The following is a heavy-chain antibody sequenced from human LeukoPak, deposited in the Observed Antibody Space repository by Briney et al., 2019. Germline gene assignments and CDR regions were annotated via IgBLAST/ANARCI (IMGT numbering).Heavy chain of an antibody. Sequence: PGGSLRLYCAASRFTFSSYAMSWVRQAPGKGLEWVSAISGSGGSTFYADSAKGRFTISRDNSKNTLYLQMNSLRAEDTAIYYCAKDKAFWSGFGVFDIWGQGTMVTVSS. CDR3: AKDKAFWSGFGVFDI. CDR2: ISGSGGST. D-gene: IGHD3-3*01. J-gene: IGHJ3*02. V-gene: IGHV3-23*01. CDR1: RFTFSSYA.